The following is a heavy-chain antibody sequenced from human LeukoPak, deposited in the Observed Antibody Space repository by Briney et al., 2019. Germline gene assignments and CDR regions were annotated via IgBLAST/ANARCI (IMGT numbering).Heavy chain of an antibody. Sequence: GGSLRLSCAASGFTFSSYWMHWVRQAPGKGLVWVSRINSDGSSTSYADSVKGRFTISRDNAKNTLYLQMNSLRAEDTAVYYCARDFGRKPRIWFGHRRNDYWGQGTLVTVSS. V-gene: IGHV3-74*01. J-gene: IGHJ4*02. D-gene: IGHD3-10*01. CDR2: INSDGSST. CDR3: ARDFGRKPRIWFGHRRNDY. CDR1: GFTFSSYW.